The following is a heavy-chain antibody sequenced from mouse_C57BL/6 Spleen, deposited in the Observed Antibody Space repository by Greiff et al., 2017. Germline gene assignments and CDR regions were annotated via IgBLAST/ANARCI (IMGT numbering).Heavy chain of an antibody. Sequence: EVQLVESGGGLVKPGGSLKLSCAASGFTFSDSGMHWVRQAPEKGLEWVAYISSGSSTIYYADTVKGRFTIARDNAKNTLFLQMTSLRSEDTAMYYCARRDGYYAMDYWGQGTSVTVSS. D-gene: IGHD2-3*01. V-gene: IGHV5-17*01. CDR3: ARRDGYYAMDY. J-gene: IGHJ4*01. CDR2: ISSGSSTI. CDR1: GFTFSDSG.